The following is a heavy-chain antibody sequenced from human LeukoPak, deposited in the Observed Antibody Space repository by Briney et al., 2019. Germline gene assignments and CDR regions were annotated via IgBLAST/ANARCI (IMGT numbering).Heavy chain of an antibody. CDR2: IYVGGSA. J-gene: IGHJ6*02. V-gene: IGHV3-53*01. D-gene: IGHD3-3*01. CDR3: ARDLARITIFGVVIAPYYYYYGMDV. CDR1: GFTVSNNY. Sequence: GGSLRLSCAASGFTVSNNYMSWVRQTPGKGLEWVSVIYVGGSAYYADSVKGRFTISGDSSKNTLYLQMNSLRAEDTAVYYCARDLARITIFGVVIAPYYYYYGMDVWGQGTTVTVSS.